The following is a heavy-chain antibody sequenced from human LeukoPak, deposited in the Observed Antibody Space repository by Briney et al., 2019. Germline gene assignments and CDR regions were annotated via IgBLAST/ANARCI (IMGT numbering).Heavy chain of an antibody. CDR3: ARDLKGVTHYFHY. D-gene: IGHD3-10*01. CDR2: ISSGGSTI. CDR1: GFTFSDYY. Sequence: PGGSLRLSCAASGFTFSDYYMSWIRQAPGKGLEWVSYISSGGSTIYYADSVKGRFTISRDNAKNSLYLQMNSLRAEDTAVYYCARDLKGVTHYFHYWGQGTLVTVSS. V-gene: IGHV3-11*04. J-gene: IGHJ4*02.